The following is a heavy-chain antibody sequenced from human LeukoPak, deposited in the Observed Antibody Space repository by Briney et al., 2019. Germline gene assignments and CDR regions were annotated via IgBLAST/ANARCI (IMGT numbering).Heavy chain of an antibody. CDR3: ARGISIRYSSSWYFFDY. CDR1: GGTFSIYA. V-gene: IGHV1-69*13. Sequence: SVKVSCKASGGTFSIYAISWVRQAPGQGLEWMGGIIPIFGTANYAQKFQGRVTITADESTSTAYMELSSLRSEDTAVYYCARGISIRYSSSWYFFDYWGQGTLVTVSS. D-gene: IGHD6-13*01. J-gene: IGHJ4*02. CDR2: IIPIFGTA.